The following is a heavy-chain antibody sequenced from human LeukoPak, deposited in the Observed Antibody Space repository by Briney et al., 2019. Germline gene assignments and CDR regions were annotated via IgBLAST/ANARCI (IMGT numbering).Heavy chain of an antibody. Sequence: SETLSLTCSVSGGSISSYYWSWIRQPPGKGLEWIGYIYYSGSTNYNPSLKSRVTISVDTSKNQFSLKVSSVTAADTAVYYCARALISSWSYLEYWGQGTLVTVSS. CDR3: ARALISSWSYLEY. CDR1: GGSISSYY. CDR2: IYYSGST. V-gene: IGHV4-59*01. D-gene: IGHD6-13*01. J-gene: IGHJ4*02.